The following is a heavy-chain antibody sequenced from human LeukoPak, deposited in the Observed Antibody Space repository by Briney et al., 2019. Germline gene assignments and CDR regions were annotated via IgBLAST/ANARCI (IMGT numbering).Heavy chain of an antibody. CDR2: IYYSGST. J-gene: IGHJ4*02. D-gene: IGHD6-19*01. V-gene: IGHV4-39*01. Sequence: PSETLSLTCTVSGGSISSSSYYWGWIRQPPGKGLEWIGSIYYSGSTYYNPSLKSRVTISVDTSKNQFSLKLSSVTAADTAVYYCARRTTAVAGSYFDCWGQGTLVTVSS. CDR1: GGSISSSSYY. CDR3: ARRTTAVAGSYFDC.